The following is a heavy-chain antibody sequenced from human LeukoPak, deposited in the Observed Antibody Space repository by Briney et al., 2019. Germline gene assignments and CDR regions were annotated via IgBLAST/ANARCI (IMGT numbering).Heavy chain of an antibody. CDR2: IKEDGSET. D-gene: IGHD2-2*01. V-gene: IGHV3-7*01. CDR3: ASPQVLPDDIYNF. Sequence: PGGSLRLSCAASGFTFRSYWMTWVRQAPGKGLEWVAKIKEDGSETDYVDSVKGRFTISRDNTKNTLFLQMSSLRAEDTAVYYCASPQVLPDDIYNFWGQGTMVTVSS. J-gene: IGHJ3*01. CDR1: GFTFRSYW.